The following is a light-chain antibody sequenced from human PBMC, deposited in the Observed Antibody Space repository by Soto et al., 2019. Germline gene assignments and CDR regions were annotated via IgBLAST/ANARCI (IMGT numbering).Light chain of an antibody. CDR3: SSYTTSSTWV. CDR2: EVF. CDR1: TSDVGNYNY. J-gene: IGLJ3*02. Sequence: QSALTQTASVSGSPGQSITISCNGSTSDVGNYNYVSWYHQHPGKAPKLIILEVFNRPSGVSNRFSGSKSGNTASLTISGLHAEDEADYYCSSYTTSSTWVFGGGTKLTVL. V-gene: IGLV2-14*01.